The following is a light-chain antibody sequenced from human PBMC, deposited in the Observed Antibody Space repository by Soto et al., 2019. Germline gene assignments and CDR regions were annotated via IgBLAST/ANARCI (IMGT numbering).Light chain of an antibody. V-gene: IGLV1-44*01. Sequence: QSVLTQSPSASWTPGQTVTISCSGSSSNIGSNTLNWYQQLPGTAPKLFIYSDDQRPSGVPDRFSCSRSGTSASLTISGLQSEDEADYFCSTWDDALNGVVFGGGTKLTVL. CDR1: SSNIGSNT. J-gene: IGLJ2*01. CDR2: SDD. CDR3: STWDDALNGVV.